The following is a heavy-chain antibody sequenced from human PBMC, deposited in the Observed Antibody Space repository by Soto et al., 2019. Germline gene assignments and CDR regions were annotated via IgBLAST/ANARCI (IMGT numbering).Heavy chain of an antibody. V-gene: IGHV1-69*06. D-gene: IGHD3-10*01. Sequence: GASVKVSCKASGGTFSSYAISWVRQAPGQGLEWMGGIIPIFGTANYAQKFQGRVTITADKSTGTAYMELSSLRSEDTAVYYCAGTTYYYGSGSYPPDYWGQGTLVTVSS. J-gene: IGHJ4*02. CDR2: IIPIFGTA. CDR1: GGTFSSYA. CDR3: AGTTYYYGSGSYPPDY.